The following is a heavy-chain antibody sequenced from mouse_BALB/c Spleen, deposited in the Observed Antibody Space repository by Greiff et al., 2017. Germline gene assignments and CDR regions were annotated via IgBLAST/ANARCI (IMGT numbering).Heavy chain of an antibody. Sequence: QVQLQQSGAELVRPGVSVKISCKGSGYTFTDYAMHWVKQSHAKSLEWIGVISTYYGDASYNQKFKGKATMTVDKSSSTAYMELARLTSEDSAIYYCARWGGNYWFAYWGQGTLVTVSA. J-gene: IGHJ3*01. V-gene: IGHV1S137*01. CDR1: GYTFTDYA. CDR2: ISTYYGDA. D-gene: IGHD2-1*01. CDR3: ARWGGNYWFAY.